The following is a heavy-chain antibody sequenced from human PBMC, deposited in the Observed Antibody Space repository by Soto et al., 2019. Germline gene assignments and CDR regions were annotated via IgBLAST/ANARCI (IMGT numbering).Heavy chain of an antibody. CDR3: ARGGLEYSSGWYYFDY. CDR1: GFTFSDYY. D-gene: IGHD6-19*01. V-gene: IGHV3-11*01. CDR2: ISSSGSTI. Sequence: QVQLVESGGGLVKPGGSLRLSCAASGFTFSDYYMSWIRQAPGKGLEWVSYISSSGSTIYYADSVKGRFTISRDNAKNSRDLQRTSLRAEHKAVYYCARGGLEYSSGWYYFDYWGQGTLVTVSS. J-gene: IGHJ4*02.